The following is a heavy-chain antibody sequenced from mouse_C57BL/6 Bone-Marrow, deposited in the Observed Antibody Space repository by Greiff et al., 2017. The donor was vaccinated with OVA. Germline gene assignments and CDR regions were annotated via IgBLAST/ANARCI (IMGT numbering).Heavy chain of an antibody. V-gene: IGHV8-8*01. Sequence: QVTLKVSGPGILQPSQTLSLTCSFSGFSLSTFGMGVGWIRQPSGKGLEWLAHIWWDDDKYYNPALKSRLTISKDTSKNQVFLKITNVDTADTATYYCARIDHYYYGSSLYYFDYRGQGTTLTVSS. CDR1: GFSLSTFGMG. D-gene: IGHD1-1*01. J-gene: IGHJ2*01. CDR2: IWWDDDK. CDR3: ARIDHYYYGSSLYYFDY.